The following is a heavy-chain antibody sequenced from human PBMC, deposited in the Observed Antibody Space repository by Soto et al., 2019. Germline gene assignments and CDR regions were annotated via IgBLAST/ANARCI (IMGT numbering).Heavy chain of an antibody. CDR2: IYYSGST. D-gene: IGHD6-6*01. Sequence: QVQLQESGPGLVKPSETLSLTCTVSGGSISNYYWSWIRQPPGKGLEWIGHIYYSGSTNYNPSLKSRVTISVDTSKNQFALKLSSVTAADTAVYYCARGGAAPDYWGQGTLVTVSS. CDR3: ARGGAAPDY. CDR1: GGSISNYY. V-gene: IGHV4-59*01. J-gene: IGHJ4*02.